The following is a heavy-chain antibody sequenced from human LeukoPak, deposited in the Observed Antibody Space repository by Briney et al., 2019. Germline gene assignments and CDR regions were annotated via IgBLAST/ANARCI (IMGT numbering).Heavy chain of an antibody. Sequence: SETLSLTCTVSGGSISSHYWSWNRQPPGKGLEWIGYIYYSGSTNYNPSLKSRVTISVDTSKNQFSLKLSSVTAADTAVYYCAKGDSSSWSFWGQGTLVTVSS. D-gene: IGHD6-13*01. CDR1: GGSISSHY. CDR2: IYYSGST. J-gene: IGHJ4*02. CDR3: AKGDSSSWSF. V-gene: IGHV4-59*11.